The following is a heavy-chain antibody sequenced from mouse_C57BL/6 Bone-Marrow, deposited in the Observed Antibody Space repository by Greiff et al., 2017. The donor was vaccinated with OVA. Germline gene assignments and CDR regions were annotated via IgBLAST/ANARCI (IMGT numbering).Heavy chain of an antibody. CDR2: IFPGSGST. CDR1: GYTFTDYY. CDR3: SRSNMITTRAY. Sequence: QVQLQQSGPELVKPGASVKISCKASGYTFTDYYINWVKQRPGQGLEWIGWIFPGSGSTYYNEKFKGKATFTVDKSSSTAYMLLSSLTSEDSAVSYCSRSNMITTRAYWGQGTLVTVSA. D-gene: IGHD2-4*01. V-gene: IGHV1-75*01. J-gene: IGHJ3*01.